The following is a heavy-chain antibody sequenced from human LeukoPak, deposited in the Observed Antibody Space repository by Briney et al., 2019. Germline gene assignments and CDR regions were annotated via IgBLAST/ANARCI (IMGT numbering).Heavy chain of an antibody. V-gene: IGHV3-53*05. D-gene: IGHD6-19*01. Sequence: GGSLRLSCAASGFTVSSNYMSWVRQAPGKGLEWVSVIYSGGSTYYAGSVKGRFTISRDNSKNTLYLQMNSLRAEDTAVYYCARGGKRAVAGTRSPQYFQHWGQGTLVTVSS. CDR3: ARGGKRAVAGTRSPQYFQH. CDR1: GFTVSSNY. J-gene: IGHJ1*01. CDR2: IYSGGST.